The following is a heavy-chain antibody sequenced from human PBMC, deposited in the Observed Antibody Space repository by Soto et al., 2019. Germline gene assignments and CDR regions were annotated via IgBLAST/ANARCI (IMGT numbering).Heavy chain of an antibody. Sequence: PGGSLRLSCAASGFTFSSYAMHWVRQAPGKGLEWVAVISYDGSNKYYADSVKGRFTISRDNSKNTLYLQMNSLRAEDTAVYYCARMDVYGDYTGYWGQGTLVTVSS. J-gene: IGHJ4*02. CDR2: ISYDGSNK. D-gene: IGHD4-17*01. CDR3: ARMDVYGDYTGY. CDR1: GFTFSSYA. V-gene: IGHV3-30-3*01.